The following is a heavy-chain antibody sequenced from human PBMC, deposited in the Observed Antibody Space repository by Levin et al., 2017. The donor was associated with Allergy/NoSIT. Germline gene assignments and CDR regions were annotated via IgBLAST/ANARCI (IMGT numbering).Heavy chain of an antibody. CDR1: GFTFSSYA. D-gene: IGHD2-2*01. CDR3: AKYCITTGCDPRYGMDV. J-gene: IGHJ6*02. V-gene: IGHV3-23*01. Sequence: GESLKISCAASGFTFSSYAMSWVRQAPRKGLEWVSAVSASGVDTFYADTVKGRFTVSRDNSKNTLYLQMNYLGAEDTATYYCAKYCITTGCDPRYGMDVWGQGTTVTVSS. CDR2: VSASGVDT.